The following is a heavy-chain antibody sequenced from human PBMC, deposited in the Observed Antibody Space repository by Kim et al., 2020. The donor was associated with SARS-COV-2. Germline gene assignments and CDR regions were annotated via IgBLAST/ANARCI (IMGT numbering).Heavy chain of an antibody. V-gene: IGHV3-48*02. Sequence: GGSLRLSCAASGFSFSSYPMTWVRQAPGKGLEWVSYISGGSTTIYYADSVRGRFTISRDNAKNSLFLQMNSLREEDTAVYSCARDMGVTGADDSCGQGTL. D-gene: IGHD6-13*01. J-gene: IGHJ4*02. CDR1: GFSFSSYP. CDR2: ISGGSTTI. CDR3: ARDMGVTGADDS.